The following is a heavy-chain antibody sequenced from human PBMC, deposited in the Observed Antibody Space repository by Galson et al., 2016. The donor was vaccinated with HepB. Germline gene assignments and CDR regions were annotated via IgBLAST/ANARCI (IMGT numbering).Heavy chain of an antibody. D-gene: IGHD3-9*01. CDR1: GFSFSTNN. J-gene: IGHJ6*02. CDR3: ARGLLPRYFDWFYYYYGMDV. Sequence: SLRLSCAASGFSFSTNNMHWVRQAPGKGLEWVSYISSGSTIYYADSVKGRFTISRDNAKNSLYLQMNSLRDEDTAVYYCARGLLPRYFDWFYYYYGMDVWGQGTTVTVSS. CDR2: ISSGSTI. V-gene: IGHV3-48*02.